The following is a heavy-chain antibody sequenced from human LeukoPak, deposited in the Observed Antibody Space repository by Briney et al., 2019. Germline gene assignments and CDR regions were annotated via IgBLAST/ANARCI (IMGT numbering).Heavy chain of an antibody. CDR1: GFTFTRHA. V-gene: IGHV3-23*01. J-gene: IGHJ5*02. CDR3: TKEPELLPSGDWFDP. CDR2: IGASGRNT. D-gene: IGHD1-14*01. Sequence: GGSLRLSCAASGFTFTRHAMSWVRQAPGKGLEWVSGIGASGRNTYYADSVQGRFTISRDNSQDKLFLQMNSLRDDDTAIYYCTKEPELLPSGDWFDPWGQGTRVTVSS.